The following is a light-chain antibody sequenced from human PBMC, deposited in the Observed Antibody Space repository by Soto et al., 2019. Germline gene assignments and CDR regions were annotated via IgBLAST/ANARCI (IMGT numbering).Light chain of an antibody. CDR1: SSDIGAYNF. CDR3: TSWTTSTTRI. V-gene: IGLV2-14*03. J-gene: IGLJ2*01. Sequence: QSALTQPASVSGSPGQSITISCTGTSSDIGAYNFVSWYQQHPGKAPKLMLYDVNIRPSGVSNRFSGSKSGNTASLTISGRQAEDEADYYCTSWTTSTTRIFGGGTKLTV. CDR2: DVN.